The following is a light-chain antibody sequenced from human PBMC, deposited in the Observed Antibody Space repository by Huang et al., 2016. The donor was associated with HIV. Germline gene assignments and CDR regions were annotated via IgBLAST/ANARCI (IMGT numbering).Light chain of an antibody. CDR1: KDITSY. CDR2: AAS. CDR3: QQLNTYPPT. Sequence: IQLTQSPSSLSASIGDRVTITCRASKDITSYLAWYQQKPGRAPNPLIYAASTLQSGVPSRFSGGGSGTGFTLTISSLQPEDFASYYCQQLNTYPPTFGGGTKVEI. J-gene: IGKJ4*01. V-gene: IGKV1-9*01.